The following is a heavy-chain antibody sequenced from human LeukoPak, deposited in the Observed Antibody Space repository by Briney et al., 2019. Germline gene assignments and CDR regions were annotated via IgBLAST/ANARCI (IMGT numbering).Heavy chain of an antibody. CDR3: ARVHEVNYYYYMDV. CDR2: INWNGGST. D-gene: IGHD3-22*01. CDR1: GFTFDDYG. J-gene: IGHJ6*03. V-gene: IGHV3-20*04. Sequence: SGGSLRLSCAASGFTFDDYGMSWVRQAPGKGLEWVSGINWNGGSTGYADSVKGRFTISRDNAKNSLYLQMNSLRAEDTALYYCARVHEVNYYYYMDVWGKGTTVTVSS.